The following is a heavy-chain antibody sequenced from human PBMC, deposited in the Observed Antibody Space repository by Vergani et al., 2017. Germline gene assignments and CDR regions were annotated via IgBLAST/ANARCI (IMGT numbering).Heavy chain of an antibody. D-gene: IGHD1-26*01. CDR1: ESTFSDYN. CDR2: ISPKTGDT. Sequence: QVHLMQSGPVMKKPGGSMKVSCQASESTFSDYNIHWVRQAPGQGLQWMGWISPKTGDTDYLQRFQDRVTITRDASTKTVYLKMTRLTSDDTAIYYCAHSWNFGRRDWFDSWGPGTLVTVSS. V-gene: IGHV1-2*02. J-gene: IGHJ5*01. CDR3: AHSWNFGRRDWFDS.